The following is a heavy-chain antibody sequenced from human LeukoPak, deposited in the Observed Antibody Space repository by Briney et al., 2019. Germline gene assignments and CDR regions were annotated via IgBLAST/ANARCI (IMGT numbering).Heavy chain of an antibody. J-gene: IGHJ4*02. CDR2: ISAFNSAYNGNT. CDR1: GYTFINSG. Sequence: ASVKCSCNASGYTFINSGITWVRHAPGQGLEWMGWISAFNSAYNGNTHYAQKPQARVTMTTDTSTNTGYMELRSLRSDDTAVYYCAREYGSGSYTGIDYWGQGTLVTVSS. D-gene: IGHD3-10*01. V-gene: IGHV1-18*01. CDR3: AREYGSGSYTGIDY.